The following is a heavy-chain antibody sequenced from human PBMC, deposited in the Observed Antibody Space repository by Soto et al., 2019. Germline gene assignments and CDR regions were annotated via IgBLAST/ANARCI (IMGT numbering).Heavy chain of an antibody. J-gene: IGHJ4*02. D-gene: IGHD6-19*01. CDR3: AAYSSGWTRASTLDY. Sequence: QVQLVQSGAEVKKPGSSVKVSCKASGGTFSSYTISWVRQAPGQGLEWMGRIIPILGIANYAQKFQGRVTITADKSASTAYMELSSLRSEDTAVYYCAAYSSGWTRASTLDYWGQGTLVTVSS. V-gene: IGHV1-69*02. CDR1: GGTFSSYT. CDR2: IIPILGIA.